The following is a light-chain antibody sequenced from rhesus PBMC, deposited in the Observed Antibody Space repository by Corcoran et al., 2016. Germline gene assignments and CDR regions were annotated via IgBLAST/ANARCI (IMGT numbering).Light chain of an antibody. Sequence: EIVMTQSPATLSLSPGERATLSCRASQSVSTNLAWYQQKPGQAPRLLIYYASNRATGIPDRFSGSGSGTDFPLTISSLKPEDVGVYYCQQYNDWVTFGRGTKVELK. CDR2: YAS. CDR1: QSVSTN. J-gene: IGKJ4*01. V-gene: IGKV3-35*01. CDR3: QQYNDWVT.